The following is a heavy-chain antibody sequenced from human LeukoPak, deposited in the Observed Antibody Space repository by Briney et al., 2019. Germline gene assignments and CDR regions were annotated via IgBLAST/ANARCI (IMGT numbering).Heavy chain of an antibody. CDR1: GYTFTGYY. CDR3: ARGYFDWCTLGYFDY. Sequence: ASVKVSCQASGYTFTGYYMHWVRQAPGQGLEWMGWSNPNSGGTNYAQKFQGRVTMTSDTSISTTYMELSRLRSDDAAVYYCARGYFDWCTLGYFDYWGQGTLVTVSS. J-gene: IGHJ4*02. D-gene: IGHD3-9*01. V-gene: IGHV1-2*02. CDR2: SNPNSGGT.